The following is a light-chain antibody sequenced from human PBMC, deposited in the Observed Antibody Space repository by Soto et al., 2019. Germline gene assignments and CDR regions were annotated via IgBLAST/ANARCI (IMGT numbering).Light chain of an antibody. V-gene: IGKV3-15*01. CDR2: GAS. CDR1: QSVKTF. Sequence: EIVLTQSPGTLSLSPGERATLSCRASQSVKTFLVWYQQRPGQAPRLLIYGASTRATGIPARFSGSGSGTEFTLTISSLQSEDFGVYYCQQYRSWPRTFGQGTKVDIK. J-gene: IGKJ1*01. CDR3: QQYRSWPRT.